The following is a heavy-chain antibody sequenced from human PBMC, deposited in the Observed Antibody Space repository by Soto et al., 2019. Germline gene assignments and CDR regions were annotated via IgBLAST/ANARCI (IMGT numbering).Heavy chain of an antibody. CDR3: AGYPGIAVADPYYYGMDV. CDR2: ISSSSSYI. J-gene: IGHJ6*02. CDR1: GFTFSSYS. Sequence: GGSLRLSCAASGFTFSSYSMNWVRQAPGKGLEWVSSISSSSSYIYYADSVKGRFTISRDNAKNSLYLQMNSLRAEDTAVYYCAGYPGIAVADPYYYGMDVWGQGTTVTVSS. V-gene: IGHV3-21*01. D-gene: IGHD6-19*01.